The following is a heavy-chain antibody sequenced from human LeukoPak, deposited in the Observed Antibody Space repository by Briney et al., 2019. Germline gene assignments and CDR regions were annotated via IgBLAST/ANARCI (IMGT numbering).Heavy chain of an antibody. V-gene: IGHV4-34*01. J-gene: IGHJ4*02. CDR2: INHSGST. Sequence: SETLSLTCAVYGGSFSGYYWSWIRQPPGKGLEWIGEINHSGSTNYNPSLKSRVTISVDTSKNQFSLKLSAVTAADAAVYYCARGGGYSYGHFDNWGQGTLVTVSS. CDR1: GGSFSGYY. CDR3: ARGGGYSYGHFDN. D-gene: IGHD5-18*01.